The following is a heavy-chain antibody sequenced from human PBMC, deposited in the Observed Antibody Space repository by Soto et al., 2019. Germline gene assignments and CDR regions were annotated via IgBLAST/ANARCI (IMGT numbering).Heavy chain of an antibody. J-gene: IGHJ6*02. CDR2: IIPIFGTA. D-gene: IGHD2-2*01. V-gene: IGHV1-69*13. CDR1: GGTFSSYA. Sequence: SVKVSCKASGGTFSSYAISWVRQAPGQGLEWMGGIIPIFGTANYAQKFQGRVTITADESTSTAYMELSSLRSEDTAVYYCAREGVSDIVVVPAATDYYYYYGMDVWGQGTTVTVSS. CDR3: AREGVSDIVVVPAATDYYYYYGMDV.